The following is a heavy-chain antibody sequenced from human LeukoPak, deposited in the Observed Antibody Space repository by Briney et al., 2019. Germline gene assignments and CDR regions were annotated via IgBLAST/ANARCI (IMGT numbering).Heavy chain of an antibody. V-gene: IGHV3-33*01. CDR1: GFTFSSYG. J-gene: IGHJ2*01. Sequence: PGGSLRLSCAASGFTFSSYGMHWVRQAPGKGLEWVAVIWYDGSNKYYADSVKGRFTISRDNSKNTLYLRMNSLRAEDTAVYYCARDYLDWYFDLWGRGTLVTVSS. CDR2: IWYDGSNK. CDR3: ARDYLDWYFDL.